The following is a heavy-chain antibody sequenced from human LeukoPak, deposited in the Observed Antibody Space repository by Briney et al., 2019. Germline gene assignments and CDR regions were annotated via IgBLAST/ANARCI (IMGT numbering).Heavy chain of an antibody. V-gene: IGHV1-18*01. CDR3: ARDLKVGELLYRPNNWFDP. CDR2: SSAYNGNT. CDR1: GYTFTSSG. Sequence: ASVKVSCKASGYTFTSSGISWVRQAPGQGLEWMGWSSAYNGNTNYAQKLQGRVTMTTDTSTSTAYMELRSLRSDDTAVYYCARDLKVGELLYRPNNWFDPWGQGTLVTVSS. D-gene: IGHD3-10*01. J-gene: IGHJ5*02.